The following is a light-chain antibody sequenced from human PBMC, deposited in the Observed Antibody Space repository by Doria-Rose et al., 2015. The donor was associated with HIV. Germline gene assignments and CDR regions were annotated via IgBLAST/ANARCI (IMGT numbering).Light chain of an antibody. CDR1: QSFSSTY. CDR2: DGS. CDR3: HQYGTSWT. Sequence: TQSPGTLSLPPGERATLSCRASQSFSSTYLAWYQQKPGQAPSLLIYDGSTRATGIPDRFSASGSGTDFTLTINRLGPEDFAPYYCHQYGTSWTFGQGTKVEI. J-gene: IGKJ1*01. V-gene: IGKV3-20*01.